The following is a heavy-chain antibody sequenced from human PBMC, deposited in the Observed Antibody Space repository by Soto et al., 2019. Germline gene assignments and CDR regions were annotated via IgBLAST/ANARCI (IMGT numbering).Heavy chain of an antibody. CDR1: GFTFSSYE. Sequence: GGSLRLSCAASGFTFSSYEMSWVRQAPGKGLEWVSYIRSSGSTIYYADSVKGRFTISRDNAKNSLYLQMNSLRAEDKAVYYCAREMAEYCSGSSCDYYYYGMDGWGQGTTVTVSS. V-gene: IGHV3-48*03. CDR3: AREMAEYCSGSSCDYYYYGMDG. CDR2: IRSSGSTI. D-gene: IGHD2-15*01. J-gene: IGHJ6*02.